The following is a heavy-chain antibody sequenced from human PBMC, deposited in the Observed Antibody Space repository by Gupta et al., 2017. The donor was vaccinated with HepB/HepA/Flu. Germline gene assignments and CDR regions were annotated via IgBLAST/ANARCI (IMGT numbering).Heavy chain of an antibody. J-gene: IGHJ5*02. CDR1: GFTFSSYW. V-gene: IGHV3-74*01. CDR2: IKSDGRST. Sequence: EVQLVESGGGLVQPGGSLRLSCAASGFTFSSYWMHWVRQAPGKGLVWVSRIKSDGRSTSYADSVKGRFTISRDNAKNTLYLQMNSLRVEDTAVYYCAKSDWFDPWGQGTLVTVSS. CDR3: AKSDWFDP.